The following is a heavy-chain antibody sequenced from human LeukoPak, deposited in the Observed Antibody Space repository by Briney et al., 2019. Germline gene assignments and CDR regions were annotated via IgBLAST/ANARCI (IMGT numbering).Heavy chain of an antibody. Sequence: GGSLRLSCAASGFTFSSYAMHWVRQAPGKGLEWVAVISYDGSNKYYADSVKGRFTISRDNSKNTLYLQMNSLRAEDTAVYYCARTPLHYTNGMDVWGQGTTVTVPS. CDR2: ISYDGSNK. D-gene: IGHD2-2*02. J-gene: IGHJ6*02. CDR1: GFTFSSYA. V-gene: IGHV3-30*04. CDR3: ARTPLHYTNGMDV.